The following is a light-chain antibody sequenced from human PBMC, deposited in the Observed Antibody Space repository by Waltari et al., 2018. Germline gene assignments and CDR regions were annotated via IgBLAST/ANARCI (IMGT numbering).Light chain of an antibody. J-gene: IGKJ1*01. CDR2: HAS. CDR3: QQYNNWPPGT. V-gene: IGKV3D-15*01. CDR1: PSIGSS. Sequence: ETVVTQSPGTLSVSPGERATLSCRTSPSIGSSLAWYQQNPGQSPRLLIYHASPRATGIPARFSGSGSETEFTLTISSLQSEDSAVYYCQQYNNWPPGTFGQGTRVEV.